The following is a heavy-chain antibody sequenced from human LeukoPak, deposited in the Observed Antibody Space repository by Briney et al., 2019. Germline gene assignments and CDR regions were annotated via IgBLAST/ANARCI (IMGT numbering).Heavy chain of an antibody. V-gene: IGHV3-7*03. CDR3: ARDPLSRDGYNNY. CDR2: INQDGSEK. CDR1: GITFSRFW. Sequence: GGSLRLSCAASGITFSRFWMSWVRQAPGKGLQWVANINQDGSEKHYVDSVKGRFTISRDNAENSLYPQMNSLRAEDTAVYYCARDPLSRDGYNNYWGQGTLVTVSS. J-gene: IGHJ4*02. D-gene: IGHD5-24*01.